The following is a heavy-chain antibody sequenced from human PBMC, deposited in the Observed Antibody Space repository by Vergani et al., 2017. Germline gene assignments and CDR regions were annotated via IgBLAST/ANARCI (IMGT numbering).Heavy chain of an antibody. CDR3: AKDGDHHVYFDL. CDR2: ISWNSGSI. D-gene: IGHD2-21*02. Sequence: EVQLVESGGGLVPPGRSLRLSCTASGFTFDDYAMHWVRQAPGKGLEWVSGISWNSGSIGYADAVKGRFTISRDNAKNSLYLQMNSLRAEDTALYYCAKDGDHHVYFDLWGRGTLVTVSS. V-gene: IGHV3-9*01. J-gene: IGHJ2*01. CDR1: GFTFDDYA.